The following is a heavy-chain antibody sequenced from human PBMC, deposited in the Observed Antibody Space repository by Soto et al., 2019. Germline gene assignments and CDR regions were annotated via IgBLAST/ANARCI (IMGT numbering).Heavy chain of an antibody. CDR1: GGSISSYY. D-gene: IGHD5-18*01. CDR3: ARYGYGYNHYYGRDV. J-gene: IGHJ6*02. V-gene: IGHV4-59*01. CDR2: IYYSGST. Sequence: QVQLQESGPGLVKPSETLSLTCTVSGGSISSYYWSWIRQPPGKGLEWIGYIYYSGSTNYNPSLKSRVTISVDTSKNQFSLKLSSVTAADTAVYYCARYGYGYNHYYGRDVWGQGTTVTVSS.